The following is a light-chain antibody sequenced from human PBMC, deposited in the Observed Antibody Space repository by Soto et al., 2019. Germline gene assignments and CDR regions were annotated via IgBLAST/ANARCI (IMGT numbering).Light chain of an antibody. CDR1: QSVSSN. CDR3: QQYNNWPWT. V-gene: IGKV3D-15*01. J-gene: IGKJ1*01. CDR2: GAS. Sequence: EIVMTQSPATLSVSPGERATLSCRASQSVSSNLAWYQQKPGQAPRRLIYGASIRPTGIPARFSGSGSGTEFSLTISSLQSEDVAVYYCQQYNNWPWTFGQGNKVEIK.